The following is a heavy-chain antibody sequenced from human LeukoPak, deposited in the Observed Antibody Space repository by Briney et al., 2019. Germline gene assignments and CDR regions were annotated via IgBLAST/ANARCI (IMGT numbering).Heavy chain of an antibody. D-gene: IGHD6-19*01. CDR1: GFTLSSYW. Sequence: GGSLRLSCAASGFTLSSYWMSWVRQAPGKGLEWVANIKQDGSEKYYVDSVKGRFTISRDNAKNSLYLQMNSLRAEDTAVYYCARLVAGPPGNFDYWGQGTLVTVSS. V-gene: IGHV3-7*01. J-gene: IGHJ4*02. CDR3: ARLVAGPPGNFDY. CDR2: IKQDGSEK.